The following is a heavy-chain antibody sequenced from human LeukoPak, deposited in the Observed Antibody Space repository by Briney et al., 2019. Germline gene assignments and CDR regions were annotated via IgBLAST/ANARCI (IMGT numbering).Heavy chain of an antibody. V-gene: IGHV3-23*01. D-gene: IGHD2-2*01. J-gene: IGHJ4*02. CDR2: ISGSGGST. Sequence: PGGPLRLSCAASGFTFSSYAMSWVRQAPGKGLEWVSAISGSGGSTYYADSVKGRFTISRDNSKNTLYLQMNSLRAEDTAVYYCAKGSPYCSSTSCFDYWGQGTLVTVSS. CDR3: AKGSPYCSSTSCFDY. CDR1: GFTFSSYA.